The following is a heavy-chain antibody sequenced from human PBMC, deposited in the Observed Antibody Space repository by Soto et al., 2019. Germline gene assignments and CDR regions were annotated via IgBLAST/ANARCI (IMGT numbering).Heavy chain of an antibody. CDR1: GGSFSGYY. J-gene: IGHJ6*02. Sequence: SETLSLSCAVYGGSFSGYYWSGIRQPPGKGLEWIVEINHSGRTNYNPSLKSRVTISVDTSKNQFSLKLSSVSVGDTAVYYCVRGGGGIAAAGTALYSYYYCMDGWGQGTTVTASS. V-gene: IGHV4-34*01. CDR3: VRGGGGIAAAGTALYSYYYCMDG. CDR2: INHSGRT. D-gene: IGHD6-13*01.